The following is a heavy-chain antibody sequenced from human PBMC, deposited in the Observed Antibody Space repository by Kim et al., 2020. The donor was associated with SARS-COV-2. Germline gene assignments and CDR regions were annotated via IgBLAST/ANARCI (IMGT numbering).Heavy chain of an antibody. V-gene: IGHV1-69*13. CDR3: ARRGYCSSTSCPPIIAAAGTDWFDP. CDR2: IIPIFGTA. J-gene: IGHJ5*02. CDR1: GGTFSSYA. D-gene: IGHD2-2*01. Sequence: SVKVSCKASGGTFSSYAISWVRQAPGQGLEWMGGIIPIFGTANYAQKFQGRVTITADESTSTAYMELSSLRSEDTAVYYCARRGYCSSTSCPPIIAAAGTDWFDPWGQGTLVTVSS.